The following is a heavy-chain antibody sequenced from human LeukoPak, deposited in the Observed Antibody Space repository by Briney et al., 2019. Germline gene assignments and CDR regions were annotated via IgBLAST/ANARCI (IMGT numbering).Heavy chain of an antibody. CDR2: ISGSGVST. CDR1: GFTFSSYA. V-gene: IGHV3-23*01. D-gene: IGHD5-18*01. J-gene: IGHJ3*02. Sequence: SGGSLRLSCAASGFTFSSYAMSWVRQAPGKGLEWVSAISGSGVSTYYADSVKGRFTISRDNSKNTLYLQMNSLRAEDTAVYYCAKSEGYSYGSGYAFDIWGQGTMVTVSS. CDR3: AKSEGYSYGSGYAFDI.